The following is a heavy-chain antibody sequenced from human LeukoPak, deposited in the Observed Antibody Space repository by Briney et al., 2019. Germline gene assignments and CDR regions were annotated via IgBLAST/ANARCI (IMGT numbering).Heavy chain of an antibody. CDR1: GFTFSNYA. CDR3: AKRGVATISGGVSY. V-gene: IGHV3-23*01. Sequence: GGSLRLSCAASGFTFSNYAMNWVRQAPGKGLEWVSSISSSSSYIYYADSVKGRFTISRDDSKNTLYLQMNSLRAEDTAVYYCAKRGVATISGGVSYWSQGTLVTVSS. CDR2: ISSSSSYI. J-gene: IGHJ4*02. D-gene: IGHD5-12*01.